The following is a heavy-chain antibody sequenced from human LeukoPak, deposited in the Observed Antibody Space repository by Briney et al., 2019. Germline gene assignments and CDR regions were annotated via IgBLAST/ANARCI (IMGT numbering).Heavy chain of an antibody. Sequence: PGGSLRLSCAVSGFTFSSYAMSWVRKAPGKGRGWVSAISGSGGSTYYADSVKGRFTISRDNSKNTLYLQMNSLRAEDTAVYYCAKRASYGSPFDPWGQGTLVTVSS. CDR3: AKRASYGSPFDP. V-gene: IGHV3-23*01. CDR1: GFTFSSYA. D-gene: IGHD3-10*01. J-gene: IGHJ5*02. CDR2: ISGSGGST.